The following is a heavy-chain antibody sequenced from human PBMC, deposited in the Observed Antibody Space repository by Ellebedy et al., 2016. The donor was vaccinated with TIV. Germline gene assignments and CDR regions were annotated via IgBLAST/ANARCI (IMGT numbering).Heavy chain of an antibody. CDR3: AKDMRGRGSSSSDPYFDY. J-gene: IGHJ4*02. CDR2: ISNSGGST. V-gene: IGHV3-23*01. D-gene: IGHD6-6*01. Sequence: GESLKISCAASGFTFSSYAMSWVRQAPGKGLEWVSAISNSGGSTYYADSVKGRFTISRDNSKNTLYLQMNSLRAEDTAVYYCAKDMRGRGSSSSDPYFDYWGQGTLVTVSS. CDR1: GFTFSSYA.